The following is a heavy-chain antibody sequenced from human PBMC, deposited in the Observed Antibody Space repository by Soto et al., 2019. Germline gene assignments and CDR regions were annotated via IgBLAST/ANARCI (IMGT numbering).Heavy chain of an antibody. Sequence: VKVSCTASGYTFTGYYMHWVRQAPGQGLEWMGGIIPIFGTANYAQKFQGRVTITADESTSTAYMELSSLRSEDTAVYYCARRATYNWFDPWGQGTLVTVSS. J-gene: IGHJ5*02. V-gene: IGHV1-69*13. D-gene: IGHD5-12*01. CDR2: IIPIFGTA. CDR3: ARRATYNWFDP. CDR1: GYTFTGYY.